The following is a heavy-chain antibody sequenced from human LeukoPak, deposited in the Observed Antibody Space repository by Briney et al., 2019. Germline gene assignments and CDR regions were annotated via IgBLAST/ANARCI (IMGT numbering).Heavy chain of an antibody. CDR1: GFTFDDYG. Sequence: GGSLRLSCAASGFTFDDYGMSWVRQAPGKGLEWVSGINWNGGSTGYADSVKGRFTISRDNAKNSLYLQMNSLRAEDTALYYCAREGSTGTTSYYYYYKDVWGKGTTVTVSS. J-gene: IGHJ6*03. CDR3: AREGSTGTTSYYYYYKDV. CDR2: INWNGGST. D-gene: IGHD1-7*01. V-gene: IGHV3-20*04.